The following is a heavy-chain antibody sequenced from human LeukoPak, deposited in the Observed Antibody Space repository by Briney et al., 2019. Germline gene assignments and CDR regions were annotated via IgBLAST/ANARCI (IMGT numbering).Heavy chain of an antibody. V-gene: IGHV1-2*02. J-gene: IGHJ6*03. D-gene: IGHD5-18*01. CDR1: GYTFTGYY. Sequence: GASVKVSCKASGYTFTGYYMHWVRQVPGQGLEWMGWINPNSGGTNYAQKFQGRVTMTRDTSISTAYMELSRLRSDDTAVYYCARDLPRYSYGNYYYYYMDVWGKGTTVTVSS. CDR2: INPNSGGT. CDR3: ARDLPRYSYGNYYYYYMDV.